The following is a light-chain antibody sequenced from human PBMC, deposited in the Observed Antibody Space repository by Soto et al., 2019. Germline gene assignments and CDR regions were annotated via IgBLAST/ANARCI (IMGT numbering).Light chain of an antibody. CDR1: SSDVGNYNY. Sequence: QSALTQPRSVSGSPGQSVTISCTGTSSDVGNYNYVSWYQQHPGKAPKLIIFDVTQRPSGVPDRFSGSKSGNTASLTISGLQAEDEADYNCCSYAGSYTVVFGGGTKLTVL. CDR3: CSYAGSYTVV. J-gene: IGLJ2*01. V-gene: IGLV2-11*01. CDR2: DVT.